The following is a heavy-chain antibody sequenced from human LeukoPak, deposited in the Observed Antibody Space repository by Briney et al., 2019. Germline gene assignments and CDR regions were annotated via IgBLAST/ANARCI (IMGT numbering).Heavy chain of an antibody. V-gene: IGHV4-38-2*02. CDR2: IYHNQSP. Sequence: SETLSLTCFVSGFSVTDDYSWGWIRHPPGKGLEWIGYIYHNQSPYYNPSLKSRVTVSLDTSKNHFSLKVASVTAADTATYYCARATAPSPIFDRWGQGTLVTVSS. D-gene: IGHD1-1*01. J-gene: IGHJ4*02. CDR3: ARATAPSPIFDR. CDR1: GFSVTDDYS.